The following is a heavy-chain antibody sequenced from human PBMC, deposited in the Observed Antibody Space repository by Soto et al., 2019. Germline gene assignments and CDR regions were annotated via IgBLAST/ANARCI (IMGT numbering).Heavy chain of an antibody. CDR1: GYSFTSYW. CDR3: ARLPTYCSSTSCYPDYYYGMDV. CDR2: IYPGDSDT. Sequence: GESLKISCKGSGYSFTSYWIGWVRQMPGKGLEWMGIIYPGDSDTRYSPSFQGQVTISADKSISTAYLQWSSLKASDTAMYHCARLPTYCSSTSCYPDYYYGMDVWGQGTTVTVSS. D-gene: IGHD2-2*01. J-gene: IGHJ6*02. V-gene: IGHV5-51*01.